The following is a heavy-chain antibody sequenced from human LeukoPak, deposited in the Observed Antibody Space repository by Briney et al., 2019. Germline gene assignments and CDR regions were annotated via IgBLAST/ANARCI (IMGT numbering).Heavy chain of an antibody. J-gene: IGHJ4*02. V-gene: IGHV3-9*01. D-gene: IGHD1/OR15-1a*01. CDR2: ISWNSGSI. CDR1: GFTFDDYA. Sequence: PGGSLRLSCAASGFTFDDYAMHWVRQAPGKGLEWVSGISWNSGSIGYADSVKGRFTISRDNAKNSLYLQMNSLRIEDTAFYYCANEKTMTFDYWGQGTLVTVSS. CDR3: ANEKTMTFDY.